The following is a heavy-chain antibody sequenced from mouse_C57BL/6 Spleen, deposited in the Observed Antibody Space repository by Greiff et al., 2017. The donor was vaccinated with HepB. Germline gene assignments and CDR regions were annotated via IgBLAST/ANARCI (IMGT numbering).Heavy chain of an antibody. Sequence: QVQLQQPGDELVKPGASVKLSCKASGYTFTSYWMQWVKQRPGQGLEWIGEIDPSDSYTNYNQKFKGKATLTVDTSSSTAYMQLSSLTSEDSAVYYCARGGDYYGSSLAWFAYWGQGTLVTVSA. CDR1: GYTFTSYW. J-gene: IGHJ3*01. V-gene: IGHV1-50*01. D-gene: IGHD1-1*01. CDR3: ARGGDYYGSSLAWFAY. CDR2: IDPSDSYT.